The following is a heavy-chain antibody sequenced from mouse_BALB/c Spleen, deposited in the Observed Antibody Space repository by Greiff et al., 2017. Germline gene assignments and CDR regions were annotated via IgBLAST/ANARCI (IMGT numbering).Heavy chain of an antibody. J-gene: IGHJ4*01. CDR2: INPYNDGT. D-gene: IGHD1-1*01. Sequence: EVQLQQSGPELVKPGASVKMSCKASGYTFTSYVMHWVKQKPGQGLEWIGYINPYNDGTKYNEKFKGKATLTSDKSSSTAYMELSSLTSEDSAVYYCARTYYNGSSYAMDYWGQGTSVTVSS. V-gene: IGHV1-14*01. CDR1: GYTFTSYV. CDR3: ARTYYNGSSYAMDY.